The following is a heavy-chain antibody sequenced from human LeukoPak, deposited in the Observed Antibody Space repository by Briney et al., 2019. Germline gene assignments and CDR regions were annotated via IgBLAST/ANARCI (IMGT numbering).Heavy chain of an antibody. CDR3: AATAKGRGYSFFDY. J-gene: IGHJ4*02. D-gene: IGHD5-18*01. CDR1: GYTFTSYG. CDR2: ISAYDGNT. Sequence: ASVKVSCKASGYTFTSYGISWVRQAPGQGLEWMGWISAYDGNTNYAQKLQGRVTMTTDTSTSTAYMELRSLRSDDTAVYYCAATAKGRGYSFFDYWGQGTLVTVSS. V-gene: IGHV1-18*01.